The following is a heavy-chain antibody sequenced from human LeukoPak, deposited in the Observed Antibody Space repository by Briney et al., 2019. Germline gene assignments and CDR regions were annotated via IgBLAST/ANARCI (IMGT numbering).Heavy chain of an antibody. J-gene: IGHJ4*02. CDR2: ISGYNGNT. D-gene: IGHD6-13*01. CDR1: GGTFSSYA. V-gene: IGHV1-18*01. CDR3: ARVTLYSGSWYFDY. Sequence: ASVKLSCKASGGTFSSYAISWVRQASGQGLEWMGWISGYNGNTNYAQKLQGRGTMTRDTSTSTAYMELRSLRSDDTAVYYCARVTLYSGSWYFDYWGQGTLVTVSS.